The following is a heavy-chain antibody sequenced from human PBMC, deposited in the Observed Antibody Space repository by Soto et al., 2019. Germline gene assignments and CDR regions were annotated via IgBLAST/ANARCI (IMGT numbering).Heavy chain of an antibody. CDR2: LVPVFGTA. Sequence: QVQLVQSGAEVKKHGSSVKVSCKASGGTFSSLAISWVRQAPGQGLEWMGGLVPVFGTANYAQKFQDRVTITADKSTSTSYMERSSLRSEDTAVYYCALSPGVFAYWDQGTLVTVSS. CDR1: GGTFSSLA. D-gene: IGHD3-10*01. CDR3: ALSPGVFAY. J-gene: IGHJ4*02. V-gene: IGHV1-69*06.